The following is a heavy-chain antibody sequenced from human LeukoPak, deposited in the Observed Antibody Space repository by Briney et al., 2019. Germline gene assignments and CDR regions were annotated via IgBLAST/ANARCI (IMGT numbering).Heavy chain of an antibody. D-gene: IGHD3-3*01. CDR1: GGSISSHF. V-gene: IGHV4-59*11. Sequence: PSETLSLTCTVSGGSISSHFWSWIRQPPGKGLEWIGYIFYSGTTKYNPSLRSRVTISVDTSKNQFSLKLSSVTAADTAVYYCARAAYYDFWSGRAYNWFDPWGQGTLVTVSS. CDR3: ARAAYYDFWSGRAYNWFDP. CDR2: IFYSGTT. J-gene: IGHJ5*02.